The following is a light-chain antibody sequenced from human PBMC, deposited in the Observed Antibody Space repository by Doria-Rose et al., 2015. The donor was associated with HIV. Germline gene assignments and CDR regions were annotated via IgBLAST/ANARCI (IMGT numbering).Light chain of an antibody. CDR2: GAS. CDR1: QSVSTD. CDR3: HQYNNWPT. V-gene: IGKV3-15*01. J-gene: IGKJ5*01. Sequence: TQSPENLSVSPGESATLSCSASQSVSTDLAWYQHKPGQAPRLLIWGASTRATGIPARFSGSESGTEFTLTISSLQSEDFAIYFCHQYNNWPTFGQGTRLDIK.